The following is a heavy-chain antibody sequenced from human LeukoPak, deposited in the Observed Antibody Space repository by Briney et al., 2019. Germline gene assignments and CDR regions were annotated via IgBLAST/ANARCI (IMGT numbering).Heavy chain of an antibody. V-gene: IGHV3-30*04. CDR1: GFTFSSYA. D-gene: IGHD3-3*01. CDR3: ARLEPYYYYYYMDV. CDR2: ISYDGSNK. Sequence: GGSLRLSCAASGFTFSSYAMHWVRQAPGKGLEWVAVISYDGSNKYYADSVKGRFTISRDNSKNTLYLQMNSLRAEDTAVYYCARLEPYYYYYYMDVWGKGTTVTVSS. J-gene: IGHJ6*03.